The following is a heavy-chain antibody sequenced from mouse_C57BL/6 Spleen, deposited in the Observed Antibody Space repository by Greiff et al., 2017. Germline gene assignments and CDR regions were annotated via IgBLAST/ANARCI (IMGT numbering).Heavy chain of an antibody. CDR3: ARGDYDEGVAY. CDR1: GLTFSSYA. Sequence: DVMLVESGGGLVKPGGSLKLSCAASGLTFSSYAMSWVRQTPEKRLEWVATISDGGSYTYYPDNVQGRFTISRDNAKNNLYLQMSHLKSEDTAMYYCARGDYDEGVAYGGHVPLVPVSA. J-gene: IGHJ3*01. CDR2: ISDGGSYT. D-gene: IGHD2-4*01. V-gene: IGHV5-4*03.